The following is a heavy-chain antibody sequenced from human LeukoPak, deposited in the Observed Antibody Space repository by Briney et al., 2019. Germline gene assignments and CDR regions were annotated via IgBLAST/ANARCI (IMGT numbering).Heavy chain of an antibody. CDR2: INPDSGDR. CDR1: GYTFTGYY. D-gene: IGHD2/OR15-2a*01. CDR3: ARDPIVQAGYYYGMDV. Sequence: ASLKVSCKASGYTFTGYYLHWVRQAPGQGLEWMGWINPDSGDRNYAQKFKGRVTMTRDTSITTAYMELSGLRSDDTAVYYCARDPIVQAGYYYGMDVWGQGTTVTVSS. V-gene: IGHV1-2*02. J-gene: IGHJ6*02.